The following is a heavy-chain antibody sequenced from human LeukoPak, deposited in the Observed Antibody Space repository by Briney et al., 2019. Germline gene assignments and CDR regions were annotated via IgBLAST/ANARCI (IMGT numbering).Heavy chain of an antibody. CDR2: IYSGGST. J-gene: IGHJ4*02. Sequence: GGSLRLSCAASGFTVSSNYMSWVRQAPGKGLEWVSVIYSGGSTYYADSVKGRFTISRDNSKNTLYLKMNSLRAEDTAVYFCVKGFAHPTYYFEYWGQGTLVTVSS. V-gene: IGHV3-53*01. CDR3: VKGFAHPTYYFEY. D-gene: IGHD3-10*01. CDR1: GFTVSSNY.